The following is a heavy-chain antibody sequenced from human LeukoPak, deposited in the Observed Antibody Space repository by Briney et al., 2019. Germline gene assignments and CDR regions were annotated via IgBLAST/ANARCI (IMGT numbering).Heavy chain of an antibody. J-gene: IGHJ3*02. CDR3: ARVGPGSPDDAFDI. V-gene: IGHV1-69-2*01. Sequence: GASVKVSCKASGYTFTDYYMHWVQQAPGKGLEWMGRVDPEDGETIYAEKFQGRVTITADTSTDTAYMELSSLRSEDTAVYYCARVGPGSPDDAFDIWGQGTMVTVSS. CDR1: GYTFTDYY. D-gene: IGHD2-2*01. CDR2: VDPEDGET.